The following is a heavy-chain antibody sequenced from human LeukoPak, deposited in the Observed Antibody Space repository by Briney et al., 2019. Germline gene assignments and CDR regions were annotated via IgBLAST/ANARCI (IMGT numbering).Heavy chain of an antibody. Sequence: GGSLRLSCAASGFTFSSYWMNWVRQAPGKGLEWVANINQDGSAKYYVDSVKGRFTFSRDDAMNSLFLQMNSLRAEDTAVYYCARDVHGGAFDYWGQGTLVTVSS. CDR3: ARDVHGGAFDY. CDR2: INQDGSAK. V-gene: IGHV3-7*01. CDR1: GFTFSSYW. J-gene: IGHJ4*02. D-gene: IGHD4-23*01.